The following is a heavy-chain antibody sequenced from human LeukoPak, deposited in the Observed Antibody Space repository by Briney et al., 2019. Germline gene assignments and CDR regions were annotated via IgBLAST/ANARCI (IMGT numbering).Heavy chain of an antibody. CDR2: ISSNGGST. CDR1: GFTFSSYA. CDR3: ARVGGSSSWYDGTDY. D-gene: IGHD6-13*01. Sequence: GGSLRLSCAASGFTFSSYAMHWVRQAPGKGLEYVSAISSNGGSTYYANSVKGRFTISRDNSKNTLYLQMGSLRAEDMAVYYCARVGGSSSWYDGTDYWGQGALVTVSS. V-gene: IGHV3-64*01. J-gene: IGHJ4*02.